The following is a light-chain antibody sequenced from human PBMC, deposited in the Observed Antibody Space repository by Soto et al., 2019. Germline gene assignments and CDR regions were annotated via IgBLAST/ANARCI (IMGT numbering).Light chain of an antibody. V-gene: IGLV2-14*03. J-gene: IGLJ2*01. Sequence: QSVLTQPASVSRSPGQSITISCTGTSSDVGGYNYVSWYQQHPGKAPKLMIYDVSNRPSGVSNRFSGSKSGNTASLSISGLQAEDEADYYCSSYTSSITLVFGGGTKVTVL. CDR1: SSDVGGYNY. CDR3: SSYTSSITLV. CDR2: DVS.